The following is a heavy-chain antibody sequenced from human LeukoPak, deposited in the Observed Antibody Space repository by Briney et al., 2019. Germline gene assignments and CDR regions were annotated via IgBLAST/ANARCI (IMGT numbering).Heavy chain of an antibody. D-gene: IGHD2-15*01. V-gene: IGHV1-69*05. CDR3: ARGYCSGGSCYYPFDY. CDR1: GGTFSSYA. CDR2: IIPIFGTA. J-gene: IGHJ4*02. Sequence: ASVKVSCKASGGTFSSYAISWVRQAPGQGLGWMGRIIPIFGTANYAQKFQGRVTITTDESTSTAYMELSSLRSEDTAVYYCARGYCSGGSCYYPFDYWGQGTLVTVSS.